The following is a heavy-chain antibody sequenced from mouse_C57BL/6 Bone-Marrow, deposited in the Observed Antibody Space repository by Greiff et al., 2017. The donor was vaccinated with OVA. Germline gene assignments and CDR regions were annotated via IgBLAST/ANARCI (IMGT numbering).Heavy chain of an antibody. Sequence: VQLQQPGAELVKPGASVKLSCKASGYTFTSYWMQWVKQRPGQGLEWIGEIDPSDSYTNYNQQFKGKATLTVDKSSSTAYMQLSSLASADSAVYYCARLRYYYGYWYFDVWGTGTTVTVSS. V-gene: IGHV1-50*01. CDR2: IDPSDSYT. J-gene: IGHJ1*03. CDR3: ARLRYYYGYWYFDV. D-gene: IGHD1-1*01. CDR1: GYTFTSYW.